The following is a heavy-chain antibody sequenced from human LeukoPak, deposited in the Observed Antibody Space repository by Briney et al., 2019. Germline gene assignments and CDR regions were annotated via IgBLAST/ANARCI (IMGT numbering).Heavy chain of an antibody. CDR2: IRSKANSYAT. D-gene: IGHD5-12*01. CDR1: GFTFSGSA. Sequence: GGSLRLSCAASGFTFSGSAMHWVRQASGKGLEWVGRIRSKANSYATAYAASVKGGFTISRDDSKNTAYLQMDSLKTEDTAVYYCTRPGGYDPFDYWGQGTLVTVSS. J-gene: IGHJ4*02. CDR3: TRPGGYDPFDY. V-gene: IGHV3-73*01.